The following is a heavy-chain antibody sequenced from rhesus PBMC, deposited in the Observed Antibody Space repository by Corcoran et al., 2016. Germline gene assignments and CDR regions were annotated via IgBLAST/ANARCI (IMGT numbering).Heavy chain of an antibody. V-gene: IGHV4-127*01. Sequence: QVQLQESGPGLVKPSETLSLSCDVSGYSISSAYGWNWLRQPPGKGLEWIGYIDGSSGSTDYNASLKSRVTISKDTSKNQVSLTLSSVTAADTAVYHCARVNTYHAFDFWGQGLRVTVAS. D-gene: IGHD2-15*01. CDR1: GYSISSAYG. CDR3: ARVNTYHAFDF. J-gene: IGHJ3*01. CDR2: IDGSSGST.